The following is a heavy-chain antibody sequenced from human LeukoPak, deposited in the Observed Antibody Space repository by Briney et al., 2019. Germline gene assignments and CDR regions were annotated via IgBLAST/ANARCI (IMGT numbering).Heavy chain of an antibody. J-gene: IGHJ4*02. CDR1: GGSISSYY. CDR2: IYTSGST. CDR3: AREGNDFWSGYRDYFDY. D-gene: IGHD3-3*01. V-gene: IGHV4-4*07. Sequence: SETLSLTCTVSGGSISSYYWSWIRQPAGKGLEWIGRIYTSGSTNYNPSLKSRVTTSVDTSKNQFSLKLSSVTAADTAVYYCAREGNDFWSGYRDYFDYWGQGTLVTVSS.